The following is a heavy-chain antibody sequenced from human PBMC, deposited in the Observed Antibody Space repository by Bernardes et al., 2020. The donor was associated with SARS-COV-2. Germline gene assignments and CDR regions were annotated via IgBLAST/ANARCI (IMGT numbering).Heavy chain of an antibody. D-gene: IGHD6-19*01. J-gene: IGHJ5*02. V-gene: IGHV4-61*01. Sequence: SSTLSLTCTVSGDSVRRNSSYWSWIPPSPGKGLEWIGHVYYSGTTMYNPSLKSRLTISVDTSNNQFSLTLSPVTAADTAMYYCARAGNGWYVGTNWFDPWGKGILVTGSS. CDR1: GDSVRRNSSY. CDR2: VYYSGTT. CDR3: ARAGNGWYVGTNWFDP.